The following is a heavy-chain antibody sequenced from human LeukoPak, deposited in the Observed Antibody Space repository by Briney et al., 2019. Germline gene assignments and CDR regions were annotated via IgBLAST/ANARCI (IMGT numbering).Heavy chain of an antibody. J-gene: IGHJ4*02. D-gene: IGHD3-3*01. CDR1: GGSISSGSYY. CDR2: IYTSGST. CDR3: ARELLDFWSGYFDY. V-gene: IGHV4-61*02. Sequence: TLSLTCTVSGGSISSGSYYWSWIRQPAGKGLEWIGRIYTSGSTNYNPSLKSRVTISVDTSKNQFSLKLSSVTAADTAVYYCARELLDFWSGYFDYWGQGTLVTVSS.